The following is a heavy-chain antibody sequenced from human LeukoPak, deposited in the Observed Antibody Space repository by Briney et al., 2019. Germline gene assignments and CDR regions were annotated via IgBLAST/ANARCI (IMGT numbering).Heavy chain of an antibody. CDR1: GGSISSGGYY. CDR3: ARYSMVRGVPTFDY. D-gene: IGHD3-10*01. CDR2: VNHSGST. J-gene: IGHJ4*02. V-gene: IGHV4-39*07. Sequence: SETLSLTCTVSGGSISSGGYYWSWIRQPPGKGLEWIGEVNHSGSTNYNPSLKSRVTISVDTSKNQFSLKLSSVTAADTAVYYCARYSMVRGVPTFDYWGQGTLVTVSS.